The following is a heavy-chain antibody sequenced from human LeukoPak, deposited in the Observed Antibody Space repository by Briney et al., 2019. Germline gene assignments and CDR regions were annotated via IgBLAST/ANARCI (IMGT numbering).Heavy chain of an antibody. V-gene: IGHV3-20*04. J-gene: IGHJ6*03. CDR3: ARDSYYDLWSGYFPLKYYYYMDV. D-gene: IGHD3-3*01. Sequence: GGSPRLSCAASGFSFDDYGMSWVRHAPGKGLEWVSGINWNGGSTGYGASVKGRFTISRDNSKDTLYLQLNSLRPEDTAVYYCARDSYYDLWSGYFPLKYYYYMDVWGKGTTVTVSS. CDR1: GFSFDDYG. CDR2: INWNGGST.